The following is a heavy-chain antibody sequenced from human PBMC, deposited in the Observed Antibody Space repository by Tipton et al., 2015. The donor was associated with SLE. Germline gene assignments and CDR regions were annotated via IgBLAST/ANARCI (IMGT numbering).Heavy chain of an antibody. D-gene: IGHD3-22*01. CDR1: GGSISGYY. V-gene: IGHV4-59*01. J-gene: IGHJ3*02. CDR2: IHYRGST. Sequence: TLSLTCTVSGGSISGYYWSWVRQPPGQGLEWIGYIHYRGSTNYNPSLKSRVTISVDTSNNQFSLNLSSVTAADTAVYYCARDSNFNSGYAFDIWGQGTKVTVSS. CDR3: ARDSNFNSGYAFDI.